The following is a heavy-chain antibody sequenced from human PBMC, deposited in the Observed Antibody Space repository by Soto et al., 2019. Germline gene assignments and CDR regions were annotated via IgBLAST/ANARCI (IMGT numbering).Heavy chain of an antibody. Sequence: QVQLVQSGAEVKKPGSSVKVSCKASGGTFSTYTFSWVRQAPGQGLEWVGRIIPIFGTPYYSQKFPGRVTITADKSTSTVYMELSSLRSDDTAVYFCARGLECRGYCLHKPTWFAPWGQGTLGTVSS. CDR3: ARGLECRGYCLHKPTWFAP. V-gene: IGHV1-69*06. CDR2: IIPIFGTP. J-gene: IGHJ5*02. CDR1: GGTFSTYT. D-gene: IGHD2-15*01.